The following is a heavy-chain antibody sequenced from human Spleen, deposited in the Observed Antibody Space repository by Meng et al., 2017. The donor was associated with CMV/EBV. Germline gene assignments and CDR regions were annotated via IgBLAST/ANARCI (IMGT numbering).Heavy chain of an antibody. V-gene: IGHV1-2*02. Sequence: ASVKVSCKASGYTFTSYYMHWVRQAPGQGLEWMGWIAPNTGGTKYVQKFQGRVTMTRDTSISTAHMELISLRSDDTAVFYCARGVGGAAPYYFDHWGQGTLVTVSS. CDR3: ARGVGGAAPYYFDH. CDR1: GYTFTSYY. CDR2: IAPNTGGT. D-gene: IGHD4-23*01. J-gene: IGHJ4*02.